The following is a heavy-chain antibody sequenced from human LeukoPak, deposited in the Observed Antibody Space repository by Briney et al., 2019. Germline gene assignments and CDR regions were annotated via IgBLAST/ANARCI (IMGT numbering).Heavy chain of an antibody. V-gene: IGHV1-2*06. D-gene: IGHD6-19*01. J-gene: IGHJ6*03. CDR2: INPNSGGT. CDR3: ASTSGWYTSGYYYYYYMDV. Sequence: ASVKVSCEASGYTFTGYYMHWVRQAPGQGLEWMGRINPNSGGTNYAQKFQGRVTMTRDTSISTAYMELSRLRSDDTAVYYCASTSGWYTSGYYYYYYMDVWGKGTTVTVSS. CDR1: GYTFTGYY.